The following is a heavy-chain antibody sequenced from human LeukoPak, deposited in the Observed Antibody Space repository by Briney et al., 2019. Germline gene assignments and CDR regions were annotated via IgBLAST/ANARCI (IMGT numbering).Heavy chain of an antibody. Sequence: GGALRRSCGASGFTFSSYDMTWVRQAPGSGLEWVSSIRPSGDNTYYGDSVKGRFTISRDNSKNTVYLQMNNMRVDDTAVYYCARVAGWHWFDPWGQGTLVTVSS. V-gene: IGHV3-23*01. CDR2: IRPSGDNT. D-gene: IGHD6-19*01. CDR1: GFTFSSYD. CDR3: ARVAGWHWFDP. J-gene: IGHJ5*02.